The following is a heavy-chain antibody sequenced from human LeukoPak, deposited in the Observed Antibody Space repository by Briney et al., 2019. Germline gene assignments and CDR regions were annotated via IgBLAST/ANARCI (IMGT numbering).Heavy chain of an antibody. J-gene: IGHJ4*02. CDR1: GFTFSSYA. V-gene: IGHV3-23*01. D-gene: IGHD6-6*01. Sequence: PGGSLRLSCAASGFTFSSYAMSWVRQAPGRGLEWVSAISGSGGSTYYADSVKGRFTISRDNSKNTLYLQMNSLRAEDTAVYYCAKAGVSSSFFPFDYWGQGTLVTVSS. CDR3: AKAGVSSSFFPFDY. CDR2: ISGSGGST.